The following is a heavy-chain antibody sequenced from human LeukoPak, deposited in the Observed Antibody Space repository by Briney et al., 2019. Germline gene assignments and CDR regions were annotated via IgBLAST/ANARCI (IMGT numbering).Heavy chain of an antibody. V-gene: IGHV3-21*01. CDR2: ISSSSSYI. CDR1: GFTFSSYS. CDR3: ARARGSGPTYFDY. Sequence: PGGSLRLSCAASGFTFSSYSMNWFRQAPEKGLEWVSSISSSSSYIYYADSVKGRFTISRDNAKNSLYLQMNSLRAEDTAVYYCARARGSGPTYFDYWGQGTLVTVSS. D-gene: IGHD3-10*01. J-gene: IGHJ4*02.